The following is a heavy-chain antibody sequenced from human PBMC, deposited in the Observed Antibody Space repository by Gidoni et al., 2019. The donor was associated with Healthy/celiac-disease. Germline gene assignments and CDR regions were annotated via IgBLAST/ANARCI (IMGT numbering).Heavy chain of an antibody. J-gene: IGHJ4*02. D-gene: IGHD3-10*01. CDR3: ARDGIGRGGSGFKDDY. CDR1: GGSIGSSNW. CDR2: SYHSGST. V-gene: IGHV4-4*02. Sequence: QVQLQESGPGLVKPSGTLSLTCAVSGGSIGSSNWWSWVRQPPGKGLEWIGESYHSGSTNYNPSLKSRVTIAVDKSKNQFSLKLSSVTAADTAVYYCARDGIGRGGSGFKDDYWGQGTLVTVSS.